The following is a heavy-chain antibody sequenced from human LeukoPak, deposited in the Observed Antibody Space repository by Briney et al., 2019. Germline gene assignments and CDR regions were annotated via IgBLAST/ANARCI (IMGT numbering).Heavy chain of an antibody. CDR2: ISSSGGYI. CDR3: ARASDAGSKYYHYMDV. V-gene: IGHV3-21*06. D-gene: IGHD3-10*01. Sequence: GGSLRLSCAASGFTFSTFAMIWVRQAPGKGLEWISSISSSGGYIDYADSVKGRFTISRDNAKNSLYLQMSGLRAGDAAVYYCARASDAGSKYYHYMDVWGKGTMVMISS. J-gene: IGHJ6*03. CDR1: GFTFSTFA.